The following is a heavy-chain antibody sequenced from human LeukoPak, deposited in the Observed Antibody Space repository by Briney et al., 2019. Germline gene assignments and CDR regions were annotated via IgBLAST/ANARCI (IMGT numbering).Heavy chain of an antibody. CDR2: ISGSGGST. CDR3: AKATVSGDIVATTHFDY. Sequence: GGSLRLSCAASGFTFSSYAMSWVRQAPGKGLEWVSAISGSGGSTYYADSVKGRFTISRDNSKNTLYLQMNSPRAEDTAVYYCAKATVSGDIVATTHFDYWGQGTLVTVSS. V-gene: IGHV3-23*01. D-gene: IGHD5-12*01. CDR1: GFTFSSYA. J-gene: IGHJ4*02.